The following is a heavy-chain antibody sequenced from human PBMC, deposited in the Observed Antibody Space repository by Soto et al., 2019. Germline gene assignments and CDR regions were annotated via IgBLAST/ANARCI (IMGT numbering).Heavy chain of an antibody. V-gene: IGHV3-21*01. J-gene: IGHJ4*02. CDR1: GFTFSSYS. D-gene: IGHD2-2*01. Sequence: EVQLVESGGGLVKPGGSLRLSCAASGFTFSSYSMNWVRQAPGKGLEWVSSISSSSSYIYYADSVKGRFTIPRANAKNSLYLQMNSLRAEDTAVYYCARSFWDIVVVPAAYLDYWGQGTLVTVSS. CDR2: ISSSSSYI. CDR3: ARSFWDIVVVPAAYLDY.